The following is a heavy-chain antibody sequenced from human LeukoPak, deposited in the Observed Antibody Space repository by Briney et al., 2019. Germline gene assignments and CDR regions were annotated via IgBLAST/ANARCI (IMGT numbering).Heavy chain of an antibody. J-gene: IGHJ6*03. CDR1: GGTFSSYD. D-gene: IGHD1-26*01. CDR3: ARVPWELLDPWYMDV. V-gene: IGHV1-69*13. CDR2: IIPISGTA. Sequence: SVKVSCKASGGTFSSYDISWVLQAPGHGLEWMGGIIPISGTANYAQKFQGRVTITADESTSTAYMELSSLRSEDTAVYYCARVPWELLDPWYMDVWGKGTTVTVSS.